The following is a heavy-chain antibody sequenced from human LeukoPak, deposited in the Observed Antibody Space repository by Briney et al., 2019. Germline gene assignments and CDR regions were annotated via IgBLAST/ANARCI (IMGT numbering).Heavy chain of an antibody. D-gene: IGHD6-19*01. V-gene: IGHV3-21*01. J-gene: IGHJ4*02. CDR1: GFTFSSYS. CDR2: ISSSSSYI. CDR3: ARDSSGWYDY. Sequence: GGPLRLSCAASGFTFSSYSMNWVRQAPGKGLEWVSSISSSSSYIYYADSVKGRFTISRDNAKNSLYLQMNSLRAEDTAVYYCARDSSGWYDYWGQGTLVTVSS.